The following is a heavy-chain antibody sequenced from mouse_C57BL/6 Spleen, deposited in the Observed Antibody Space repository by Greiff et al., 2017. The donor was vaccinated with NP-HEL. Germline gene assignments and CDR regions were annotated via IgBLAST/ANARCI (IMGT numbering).Heavy chain of an antibody. CDR1: GYTFTSYW. CDR3: ARYLLLRSKLGYAMDY. Sequence: QVQLQQPGAELVKPGASVKMSCKASGYTFTSYWITWVKQRPGQGLEWIGDIYPGSGSTNYNEKFKSKATLTVDTSSSTAYMQLSSLTSEDSAVYYCARYLLLRSKLGYAMDYWGQGTSVTVSS. V-gene: IGHV1-55*01. CDR2: IYPGSGST. D-gene: IGHD1-1*01. J-gene: IGHJ4*01.